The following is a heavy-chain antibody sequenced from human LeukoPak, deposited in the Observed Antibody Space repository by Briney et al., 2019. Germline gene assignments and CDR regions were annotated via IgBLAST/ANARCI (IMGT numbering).Heavy chain of an antibody. J-gene: IGHJ3*02. V-gene: IGHV3-13*01. CDR1: GFTFSSYD. CDR3: XXAHVGAGLAFDI. D-gene: IGHD1-26*01. Sequence: GGSLRLSCAASGFTFSSYDMHWVRQAAGKGLEWVSAISIAGDTYYPDSVKGRFTISRENAKNSFYLQMNSLRAGDTAIYYCXXAHVGAGLAFDIWGQGTMVTVSS. CDR2: ISIAGDT.